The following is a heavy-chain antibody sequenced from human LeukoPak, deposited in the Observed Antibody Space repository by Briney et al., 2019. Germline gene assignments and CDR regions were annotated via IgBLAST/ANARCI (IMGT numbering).Heavy chain of an antibody. CDR3: ARDPTADYGGWFDP. CDR1: EFTVSDYY. Sequence: GGSLRLSCAASEFTVSDYYMSWIRQAPGKGLEWVSYISSGSTIYYADSVKGRFTISRDNAKNSLYLQMNSLRAEDTAVYYCARDPTADYGGWFDPWGQGTLVTVSS. CDR2: ISSGSTI. D-gene: IGHD4-23*01. V-gene: IGHV3-11*01. J-gene: IGHJ5*02.